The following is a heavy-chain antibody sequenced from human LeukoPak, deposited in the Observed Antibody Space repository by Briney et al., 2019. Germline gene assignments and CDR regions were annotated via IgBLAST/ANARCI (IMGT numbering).Heavy chain of an antibody. CDR1: GGSVSSGSYY. V-gene: IGHV4-61*01. J-gene: IGHJ4*02. D-gene: IGHD4-11*01. CDR2: IYYSGST. CDR3: ARGVPPYSNYPFDY. Sequence: TSETLSLTCTVSGGSVSSGSYYWSWIRQPPGKGLEWIGYIYYSGSTNYNPSLKSRVTISVDTSKNQFSLKLSSVTAADTAVYYCARGVPPYSNYPFDYWGQGMLVTVSS.